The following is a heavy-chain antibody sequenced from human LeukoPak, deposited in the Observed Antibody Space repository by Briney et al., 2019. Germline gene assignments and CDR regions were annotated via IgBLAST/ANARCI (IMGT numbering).Heavy chain of an antibody. CDR3: ARYYDFWSGYPPFDY. Sequence: PGGSLRLSCAAPGFTFSSYWMSWVRQAPGRGLEWVANIKQGGGEKYYVDSVKGRFTISRDNAKNSLFLQMNSLRVEDTAVYYCARYYDFWSGYPPFDYWGQGTLVTVSS. J-gene: IGHJ4*02. CDR2: IKQGGGEK. V-gene: IGHV3-7*01. D-gene: IGHD3-3*01. CDR1: GFTFSSYW.